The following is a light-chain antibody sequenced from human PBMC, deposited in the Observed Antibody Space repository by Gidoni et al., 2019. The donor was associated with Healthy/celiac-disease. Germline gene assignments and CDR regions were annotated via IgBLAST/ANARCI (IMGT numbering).Light chain of an antibody. CDR1: QGISSY. V-gene: IGKV1-8*01. CDR3: QQYYSYPRLT. J-gene: IGKJ4*01. Sequence: AIRITQSPSSLSASTGDRVTFTCRASQGISSYLAWYQQKPGKAPKLLIYAASTLQSGVPSRFSGSGSGTDFTLTISCLQSEDFATYYCQQYYSYPRLTFGGGTKVEIK. CDR2: AAS.